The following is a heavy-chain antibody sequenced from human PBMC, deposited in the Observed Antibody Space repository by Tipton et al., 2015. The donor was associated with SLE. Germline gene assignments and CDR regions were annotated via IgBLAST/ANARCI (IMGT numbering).Heavy chain of an antibody. CDR1: GFSFSNNG. D-gene: IGHD1-26*01. CDR3: AKEGAGPTYFDY. CDR2: IRYDGSNT. J-gene: IGHJ4*02. Sequence: SLRLSCEASGFSFSNNGMHCVRQAPGKGLEWVAFIRYDGSNTYYADSVKGRFTISRDNSKNTLYLQMNSLRAEDTAVYYCAKEGAGPTYFDYWGQGTLVTVSS. V-gene: IGHV3-30*02.